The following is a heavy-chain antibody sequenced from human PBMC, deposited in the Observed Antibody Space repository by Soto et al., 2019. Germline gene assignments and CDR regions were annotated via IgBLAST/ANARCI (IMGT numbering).Heavy chain of an antibody. Sequence: SETLSLTCSVSGDSISNNKWWSWVRQPPGKGLEWIGYIYYSGSTNYNPSLKSRVTISVDTSKNQFSLKLSSVTAADTAVYYCARRRIAVAGMWFDPWGQGTLVTVSS. V-gene: IGHV4-4*02. CDR3: ARRRIAVAGMWFDP. CDR1: GDSISNNKW. CDR2: IYYSGST. J-gene: IGHJ5*02. D-gene: IGHD6-19*01.